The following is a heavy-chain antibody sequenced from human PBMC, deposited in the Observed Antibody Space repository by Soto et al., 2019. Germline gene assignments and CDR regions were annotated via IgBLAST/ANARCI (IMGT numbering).Heavy chain of an antibody. CDR2: IIPIFGTA. Sequence: ASVKVSCKASGGTFSSYAISWVRQAPGQGLEWMGGIIPIFGTANYAQKFQGRVTITADESTSTAYMELSSLRSEDTAVYYCARWGAPYSSGWYYFDYWGQGTLVTVSS. V-gene: IGHV1-69*13. CDR3: ARWGAPYSSGWYYFDY. D-gene: IGHD6-19*01. J-gene: IGHJ4*02. CDR1: GGTFSSYA.